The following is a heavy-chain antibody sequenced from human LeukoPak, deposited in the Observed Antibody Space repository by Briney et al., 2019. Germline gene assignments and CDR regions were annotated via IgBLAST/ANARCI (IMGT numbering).Heavy chain of an antibody. V-gene: IGHV3-23*01. J-gene: IGHJ4*02. CDR2: ISGSGGST. CDR3: AKDPAGATNRKRYFDY. Sequence: LSGGSLRLSCAASGFTFSSYSMSWVRQAPGKGLEWVSAISGSGGSTYYADSVKGRFTISRDNSKNTLYLQMNSLRAEDTAVYYCAKDPAGATNRKRYFDYWGQGTLVTVSS. CDR1: GFTFSSYS. D-gene: IGHD1-26*01.